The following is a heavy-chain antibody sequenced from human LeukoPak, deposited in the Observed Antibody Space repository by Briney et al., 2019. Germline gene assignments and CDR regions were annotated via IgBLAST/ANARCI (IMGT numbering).Heavy chain of an antibody. V-gene: IGHV3-30*18. D-gene: IGHD3-22*01. J-gene: IGHJ3*02. CDR1: GFPLSYYG. CDR3: AKSNYYDRSGYYSPHDAFDI. CDR2: ISYDGSNK. Sequence: GGSLRLSCAASGFPLSYYGMHWVRQAPGKGLEWVAVISYDGSNKHYADSVKGRFTISRDNSKNTLYLQMNSLRPEDTAVYYCAKSNYYDRSGYYSPHDAFDIWGQGTMVTVSS.